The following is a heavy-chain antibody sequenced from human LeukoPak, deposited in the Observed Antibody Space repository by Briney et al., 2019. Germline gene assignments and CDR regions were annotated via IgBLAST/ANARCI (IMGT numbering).Heavy chain of an antibody. J-gene: IGHJ5*02. Sequence: SETLSLTCTVSGGSISSSSYYWGWIRQPPGKGLEWIGSIYYSGSTYYNPSLKCRVTISVDTSKNQFSLKLSSVTAADTAVYYCARATGYCSSTSCNNWFDPWGQGTLVTVSS. CDR2: IYYSGST. CDR1: GGSISSSSYY. V-gene: IGHV4-39*01. D-gene: IGHD2-2*01. CDR3: ARATGYCSSTSCNNWFDP.